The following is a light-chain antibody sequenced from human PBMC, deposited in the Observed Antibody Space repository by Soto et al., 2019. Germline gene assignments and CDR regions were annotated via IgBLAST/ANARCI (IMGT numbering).Light chain of an antibody. CDR2: DAS. Sequence: VLIQSPATLSLSPGERATLSCGASQSVSSYLAWYQQKPGQAPRLLIYDASNSATGIPARFSGSGSGTDFTLTISSLEPEDFAVYYCQQRSSWPLTFGGGTKVEIK. V-gene: IGKV3-11*01. CDR1: QSVSSY. J-gene: IGKJ4*01. CDR3: QQRSSWPLT.